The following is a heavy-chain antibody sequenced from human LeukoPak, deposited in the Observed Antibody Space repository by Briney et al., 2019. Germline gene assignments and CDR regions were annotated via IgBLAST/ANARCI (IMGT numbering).Heavy chain of an antibody. CDR3: AKADCYGSGSYYNVDYYYGMDV. CDR2: ISWDGGST. V-gene: IGHV3-43D*04. J-gene: IGHJ6*04. CDR1: GFTFDDYA. D-gene: IGHD3-10*01. Sequence: PGGSLRLSCAASGFTFDDYAVHWVRQAPGKGLEWVSLISWDGGSTYYADSVKGRFTISRDNSKNSLYLQMNSLRAEDTALYYCAKADCYGSGSYYNVDYYYGMDVWGKGTTVTVSS.